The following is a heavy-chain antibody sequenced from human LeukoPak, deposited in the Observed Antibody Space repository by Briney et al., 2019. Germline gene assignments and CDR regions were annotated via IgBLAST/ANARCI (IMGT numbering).Heavy chain of an antibody. CDR2: ISGSGSTI. D-gene: IGHD4-17*01. CDR1: GFTFSSYE. J-gene: IGHJ4*02. CDR3: ARGPYGDYAYYFDY. V-gene: IGHV3-48*03. Sequence: HPGGSLRLSCAASGFTFSSYEMNWVRQAPGKGLEWVSYISGSGSTIYYADSLKGRFTISRDNAKNSLYLQMNSLRAEDTAAYYCARGPYGDYAYYFDYWGQGTLVTVSS.